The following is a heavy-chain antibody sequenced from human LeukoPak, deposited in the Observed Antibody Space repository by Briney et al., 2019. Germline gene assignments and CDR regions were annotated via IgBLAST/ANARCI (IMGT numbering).Heavy chain of an antibody. D-gene: IGHD6-13*01. CDR3: AHVKETSSSWYGDYFDY. CDR2: IYWNDDK. V-gene: IGHV2-5*01. Sequence: SGPTLVKPTQTLTLTCTFSGFSLSTGGVGVGWIRQPPGKALEWLALIYWNDDKRYSPSLKSRLTITKDTSKNQVVLTMTNMDPVDTATYYCAHVKETSSSWYGDYFDYWGQGTLVTVSS. J-gene: IGHJ4*02. CDR1: GFSLSTGGVG.